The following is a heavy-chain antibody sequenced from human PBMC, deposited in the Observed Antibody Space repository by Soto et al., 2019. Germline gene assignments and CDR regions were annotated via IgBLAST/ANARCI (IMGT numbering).Heavy chain of an antibody. D-gene: IGHD2-15*01. CDR2: IYYSGST. J-gene: IGHJ6*02. V-gene: IGHV4-39*01. CDR1: GGSISSSSYY. CDR3: ASGTWANYGGNVYYYYAMDV. Sequence: PSETLSLTCTVSGGSISSSSYYWGWIRQPPGKGLEWIGSIYYSGSTYYNPSLKSRVTISVDTSKNQFSLKLSSVTAADTAVYYCASGTWANYGGNVYYYYAMDVWGQGTTVTVSS.